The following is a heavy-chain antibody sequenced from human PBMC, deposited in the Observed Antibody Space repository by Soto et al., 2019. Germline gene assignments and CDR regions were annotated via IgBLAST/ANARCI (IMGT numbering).Heavy chain of an antibody. D-gene: IGHD2-21*02. J-gene: IGHJ3*02. CDR2: IYHSGST. Sequence: PSETLSLTCAVSGGSISSGGYSWSWIRQPPGKGLEWIGYIYHSGSTYYKPSLKNRVTISVDRSKNQFTLKLSSMTAADTAVYYCARAFTRDCGGDCFDIWGQGTMVTVSS. CDR3: ARAFTRDCGGDCFDI. V-gene: IGHV4-30-2*01. CDR1: GGSISSGGYS.